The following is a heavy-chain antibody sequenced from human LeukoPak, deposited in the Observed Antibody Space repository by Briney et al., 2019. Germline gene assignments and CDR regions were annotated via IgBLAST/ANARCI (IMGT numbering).Heavy chain of an antibody. V-gene: IGHV3-23*01. CDR2: ISGSGGST. D-gene: IGHD5-18*01. CDR1: GFTFSSYD. Sequence: GGSLRLSCAASGFTFSSYDMSWVRQAPGKGLEWVSAISGSGGSTYYADSVKGRFTIFRDNSKNTLYLQMNSLRAEDTAVYYCAKPGYSYGWATWWGQGTLVTVSS. CDR3: AKPGYSYGWATW. J-gene: IGHJ4*02.